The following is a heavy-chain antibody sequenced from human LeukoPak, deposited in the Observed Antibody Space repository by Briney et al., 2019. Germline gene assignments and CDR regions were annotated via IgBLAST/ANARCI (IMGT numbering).Heavy chain of an antibody. CDR1: VYNFTSYW. V-gene: IGHV5-51*01. CDR3: ASFHISGKSYNGLHY. D-gene: IGHD3-10*01. J-gene: IGHJ4*02. CDR2: TYPGDSDN. Sequence: GASLKISCKSSVYNFTSYWIGGVRPLPRKRLEGMGKTYPGDSDNSYSPSFQGQVTISADKSINTAYLHWNSLKASDTAMYYCASFHISGKSYNGLHYWGQGTLVTVSS.